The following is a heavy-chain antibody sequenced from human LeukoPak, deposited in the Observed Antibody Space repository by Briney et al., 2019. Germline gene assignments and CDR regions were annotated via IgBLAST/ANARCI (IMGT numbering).Heavy chain of an antibody. V-gene: IGHV1-2*02. CDR1: GYTFTGYY. CDR2: INPNSGGT. J-gene: IGHJ6*03. Sequence: ASVKVSCKASGYTFTGYYMHWVRQAPGQGLEWMGWINPNSGGTNYAQKFQGRVTMTRDTSISTAYMELSRLRSDDTAVYYCARDPHAKGDYYYYYMDVWGKGTTVTVSS. CDR3: ARDPHAKGDYYYYYMDV.